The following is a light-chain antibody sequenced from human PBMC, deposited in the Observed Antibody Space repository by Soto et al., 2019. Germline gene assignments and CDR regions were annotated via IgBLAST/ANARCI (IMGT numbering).Light chain of an antibody. CDR3: QSYDSSLREV. V-gene: IGLV1-40*01. CDR2: GNS. Sequence: QSVLTQPPSVSGAPGPRVTISCTGSSSNIGAGYDVHWYQQLPGTAPNLLIYGNSNRPSGVPDRFSGSKSGTSASLAITGLQAEDEADYYCQSYDSSLREVFGGGTKLTVL. CDR1: SSNIGAGYD. J-gene: IGLJ2*01.